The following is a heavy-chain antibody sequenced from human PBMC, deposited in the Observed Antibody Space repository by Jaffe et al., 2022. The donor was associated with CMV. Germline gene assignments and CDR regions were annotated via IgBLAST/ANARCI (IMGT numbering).Heavy chain of an antibody. CDR3: AKDGGGWYEY. CDR1: GFTFSSYG. Sequence: QVQLVESGGGVVQPGRSLRLSCAASGFTFSSYGMHWVRQAPGKGLEWVAVISYDGSNKYYADSVKGRFTISRDNSKNTLYLQMNSLRAEDTAVYYCAKDGGGWYEYWGQGTLVTVSS. CDR2: ISYDGSNK. J-gene: IGHJ4*02. V-gene: IGHV3-30*18. D-gene: IGHD6-19*01.